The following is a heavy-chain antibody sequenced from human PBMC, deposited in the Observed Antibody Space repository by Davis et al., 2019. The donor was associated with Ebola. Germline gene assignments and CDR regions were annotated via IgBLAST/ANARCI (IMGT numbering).Heavy chain of an antibody. CDR1: GDPIRSRNW. CDR2: IYHCGST. Sequence: SETLSLTCAVSGDPIRSRNWRRWLRQSPGTGLEWFGEIYHCGSTNYNPSLKSRVAISVDKSKNQFSLKLSSVTAADAAVYYCARGGLCGGDCHSVWYFDRWGRGTLVTVSS. J-gene: IGHJ2*01. V-gene: IGHV4-4*02. D-gene: IGHD2-21*02. CDR3: ARGGLCGGDCHSVWYFDR.